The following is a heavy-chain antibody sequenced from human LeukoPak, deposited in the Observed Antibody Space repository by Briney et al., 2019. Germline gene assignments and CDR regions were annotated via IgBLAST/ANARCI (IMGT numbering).Heavy chain of an antibody. D-gene: IGHD1-26*01. V-gene: IGHV3-23*01. CDR1: GFTFTTYA. Sequence: GGSLRLSCVTSGFTFTTYAMHWVRQAPGKGLEWVSTISDSGGTTYYADSVKGRFTISRDSSKNTLYLQMNSLRAEDTAVYHCAKDQFQDTFIVGATPNNYGMDVWGQGTTVTVSS. CDR3: AKDQFQDTFIVGATPNNYGMDV. CDR2: ISDSGGTT. J-gene: IGHJ6*02.